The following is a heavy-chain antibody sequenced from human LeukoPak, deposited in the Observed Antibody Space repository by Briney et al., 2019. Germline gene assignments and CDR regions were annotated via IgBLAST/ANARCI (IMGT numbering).Heavy chain of an antibody. CDR2: ISTNGGST. D-gene: IGHD6-13*01. V-gene: IGHV3-64*01. Sequence: GGSLRLSCAASGFTFSSYAMYWVRQAPGKGLGYVSAISTNGGSTYYANSVKGRFTISRDNSKNTLYLQMGSLRAEDMAVYYCAGGSSWYRGIDYWGQGTLVTVSS. CDR1: GFTFSSYA. J-gene: IGHJ4*02. CDR3: AGGSSWYRGIDY.